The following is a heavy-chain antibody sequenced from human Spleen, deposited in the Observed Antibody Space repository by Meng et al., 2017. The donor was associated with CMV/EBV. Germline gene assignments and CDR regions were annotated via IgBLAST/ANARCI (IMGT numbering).Heavy chain of an antibody. J-gene: IGHJ4*02. Sequence: QVELVGSGGGVVQPGRSLRLSCAASGFTFSSYAMHWVRQAPGKGLEWVAVISYDGSNKYYADSVKGRFTISRDNSKNTLYLQMNSLRAEDTAVYYCAKIEYWGQGTLVTVSS. CDR3: AKIEY. V-gene: IGHV3-30-3*02. CDR2: ISYDGSNK. CDR1: GFTFSSYA.